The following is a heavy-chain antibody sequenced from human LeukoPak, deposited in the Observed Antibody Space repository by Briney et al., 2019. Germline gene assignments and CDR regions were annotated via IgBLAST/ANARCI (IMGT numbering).Heavy chain of an antibody. Sequence: GGSLRLSCAASGSTFSKYAMSWVRQVPGKGLEWVSSIGDSGSSTYYADSVKGRFIISRDNSKNTLYLQMSSLRVEDTAIYYCARRPYAGAFDIWGQGTMVTVSS. D-gene: IGHD4-17*01. V-gene: IGHV3-23*01. CDR2: IGDSGSST. CDR3: ARRPYAGAFDI. J-gene: IGHJ3*02. CDR1: GSTFSKYA.